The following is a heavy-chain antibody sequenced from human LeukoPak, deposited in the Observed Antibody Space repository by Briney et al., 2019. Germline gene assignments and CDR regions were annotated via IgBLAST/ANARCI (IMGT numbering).Heavy chain of an antibody. J-gene: IGHJ4*02. D-gene: IGHD5-18*01. CDR2: IRYDGSNK. V-gene: IGHV3-30*02. Sequence: GGSLRLSCAASGFTFSSYGMHWVRQAPGKGLEWVAFIRYDGSNKYYADSVKGRFAISRDNSKNTLYLQMNSLRAEDTAVYYCAKDSGYSYGYDNWGQGTLVTVSS. CDR1: GFTFSSYG. CDR3: AKDSGYSYGYDN.